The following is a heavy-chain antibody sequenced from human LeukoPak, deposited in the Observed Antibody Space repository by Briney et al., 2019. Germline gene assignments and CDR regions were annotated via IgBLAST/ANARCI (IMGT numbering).Heavy chain of an antibody. Sequence: GGSLRLSCAASGFTFSSYAMHWVRQAPGKGLEWVAVISYDGSNKYYADSVKGRFTISRDNSKNTLYLQMNSLRAEDTAVYYCARAWIQLRDYYMDVWGKGTTVTVSS. CDR2: ISYDGSNK. V-gene: IGHV3-30*04. D-gene: IGHD5-18*01. CDR3: ARAWIQLRDYYMDV. J-gene: IGHJ6*03. CDR1: GFTFSSYA.